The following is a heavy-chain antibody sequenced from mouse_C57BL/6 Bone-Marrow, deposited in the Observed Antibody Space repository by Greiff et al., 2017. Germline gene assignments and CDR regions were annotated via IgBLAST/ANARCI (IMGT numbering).Heavy chain of an antibody. CDR2: ISDGGSYT. J-gene: IGHJ2*01. CDR1: GFTFSSYA. Sequence: EVKLMESGGGLVKPGGSLKLSCAASGFTFSSYAMSWVRQTPEKRLEWVATISDGGSYTYYPDNVKGRFTISRDNAKNNLYLQMSHLKSEDTAMYYCAREDYGTLYFDYWGQGTTLTVSS. D-gene: IGHD1-1*01. CDR3: AREDYGTLYFDY. V-gene: IGHV5-4*01.